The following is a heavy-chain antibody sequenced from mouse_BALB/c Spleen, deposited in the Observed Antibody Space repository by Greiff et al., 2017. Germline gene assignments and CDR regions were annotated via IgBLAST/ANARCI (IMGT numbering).Heavy chain of an antibody. J-gene: IGHJ3*01. V-gene: IGHV1-69*02. Sequence: QVQLKQPGAELVKPGASVKLSCKASGYTFTSYWMHWVKQRPGQGLEWIGEIDPSDSYTNYNQKFKGKATLTVDKSSSTAYMQLSSLTSEDSAVYYCARSYGYAWFAYWGQGTLVTVSA. D-gene: IGHD2-2*01. CDR3: ARSYGYAWFAY. CDR2: IDPSDSYT. CDR1: GYTFTSYW.